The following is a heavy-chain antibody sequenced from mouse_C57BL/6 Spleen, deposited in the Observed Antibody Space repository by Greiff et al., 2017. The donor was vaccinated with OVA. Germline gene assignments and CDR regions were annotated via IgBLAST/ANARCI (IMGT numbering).Heavy chain of an antibody. V-gene: IGHV1-42*01. CDR1: GYSFTGYY. CDR2: INPSTGGT. J-gene: IGHJ1*03. D-gene: IGHD1-1*01. Sequence: EVQLQESGPELVKPGASVKISCKASGYSFTGYYMNWVKQSPEKSLEWIGEINPSTGGTTYNQKFKAKATLTVDKSSSTAYMRLKSLTSEDSAVYYCARDGSSLRYFDVWGTGTTVTVSS. CDR3: ARDGSSLRYFDV.